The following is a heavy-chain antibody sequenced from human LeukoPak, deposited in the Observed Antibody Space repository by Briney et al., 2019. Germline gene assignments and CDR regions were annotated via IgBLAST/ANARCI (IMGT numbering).Heavy chain of an antibody. D-gene: IGHD6-13*01. CDR3: ARGIAAHAFDI. J-gene: IGHJ3*02. V-gene: IGHV4-39*07. CDR2: IYYSGST. Sequence: PSETLSLTCTVSGGSISSSSYYWGWIRQPPGKGLEWIGSIYYSGSTYYNPSLKSRVTMSVDTSKNQFSLKLSSVTAADTAVYYCARGIAAHAFDIWGQGTMVTVSS. CDR1: GGSISSSSYY.